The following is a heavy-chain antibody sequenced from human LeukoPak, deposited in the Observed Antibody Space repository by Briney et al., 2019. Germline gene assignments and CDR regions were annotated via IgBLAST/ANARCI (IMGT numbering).Heavy chain of an antibody. Sequence: PGGSLRLSCAASGFTFSSYAMSWVRQAPGKGLEWVSAISGSGGSTYYADSVKGRFTISRDNSKNTLYLQMNSLRAEDTAVYYCAKSRGYLGATLTIHWGQGTLVTVSS. D-gene: IGHD1-26*01. V-gene: IGHV3-23*01. CDR1: GFTFSSYA. J-gene: IGHJ4*02. CDR3: AKSRGYLGATLTIH. CDR2: ISGSGGST.